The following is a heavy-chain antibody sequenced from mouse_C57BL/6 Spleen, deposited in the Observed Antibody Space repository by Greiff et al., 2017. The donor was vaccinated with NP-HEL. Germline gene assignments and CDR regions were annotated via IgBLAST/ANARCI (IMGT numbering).Heavy chain of an antibody. CDR2: IDPETGGT. J-gene: IGHJ1*03. V-gene: IGHV1-15*01. CDR3: TRKGFYSNYWYFDV. Sequence: VQLHQSGAELVRPGASVTLSCKASGYTFTDYEMHWVKQTPVHGLEWIGAIDPETGGTAYNQKFKGKAILTADKSSSTAYMELRSLTSEDSAVYYCTRKGFYSNYWYFDVWGTGTTVTVSS. D-gene: IGHD2-5*01. CDR1: GYTFTDYE.